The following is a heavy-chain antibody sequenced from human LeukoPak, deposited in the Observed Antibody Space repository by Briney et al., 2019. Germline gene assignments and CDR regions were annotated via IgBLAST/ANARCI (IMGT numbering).Heavy chain of an antibody. CDR3: ARDARITMALVGYFDL. Sequence: GGSLRLSCAASGFTFSDYYMSWIRQAPGKGLEWVSYISSSGSTIYYADSVKGRFTISRDNAKNSLYLQMNSLRAEDTAVYYCARDARITMALVGYFDLWGRGTLVTVSS. J-gene: IGHJ2*01. V-gene: IGHV3-11*01. CDR1: GFTFSDYY. D-gene: IGHD3-10*01. CDR2: ISSSGSTI.